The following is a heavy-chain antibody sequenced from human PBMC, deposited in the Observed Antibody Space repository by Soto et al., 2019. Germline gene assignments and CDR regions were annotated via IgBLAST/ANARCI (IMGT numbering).Heavy chain of an antibody. CDR2: ISYDGSYK. V-gene: IGHV3-30*18. CDR1: GFTFSSYG. D-gene: IGHD3-16*01. J-gene: IGHJ4*02. CDR3: TKWNGGFDY. Sequence: GGSLRLSCAASGFTFSSYGMHWVRQAPGKGLEWVTVISYDGSYKYYADSVKGRFTISRDNSQNTLYLQMNSLRAEDTAVYYCTKWNGGFDYWGQGTLVTVSS.